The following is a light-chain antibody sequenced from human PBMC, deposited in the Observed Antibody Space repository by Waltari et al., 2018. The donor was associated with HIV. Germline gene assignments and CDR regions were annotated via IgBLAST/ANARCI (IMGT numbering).Light chain of an antibody. CDR1: QSISSY. Sequence: DIQITQSTYSLSASVGDGVTFTCRASQSISSYLNGYQQKPGKAPKLLIYAASSLQSGVPSRFSGSGSGTDFTLTISSLQPEDFATYYCQQSYSTPRTFGQGTKVEIK. V-gene: IGKV1-39*01. CDR2: AAS. CDR3: QQSYSTPRT. J-gene: IGKJ1*01.